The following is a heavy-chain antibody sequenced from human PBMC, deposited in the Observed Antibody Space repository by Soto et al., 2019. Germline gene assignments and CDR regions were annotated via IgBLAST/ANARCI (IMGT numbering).Heavy chain of an antibody. CDR1: GGAIYSAGSY. Sequence: SETLSLTCAVSGGAIYSAGSYFSGIRQIPWRGLEWIGHIYHGGTTDYNPSLKSRITMSVDTSKNQFSLELNSVTAADTAVYYCARYCSGGTCYDRIDYWGQGTLVTVSS. D-gene: IGHD2-15*01. J-gene: IGHJ4*02. V-gene: IGHV4-31*11. CDR2: IYHGGTT. CDR3: ARYCSGGTCYDRIDY.